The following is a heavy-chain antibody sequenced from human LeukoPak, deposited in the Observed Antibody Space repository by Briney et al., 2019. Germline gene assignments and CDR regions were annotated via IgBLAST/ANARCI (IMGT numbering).Heavy chain of an antibody. D-gene: IGHD3-3*02. Sequence: GGSLRLSCAASGFTFSSSAMSWVRQAPGKGLEWVSGISGSGGGTYYADSVKGRFTISRDNSKNTLYLQLNSLRAADTAAYYCAKARSIRFDYWGQGTLVTVSS. V-gene: IGHV3-23*01. CDR2: ISGSGGGT. CDR3: AKARSIRFDY. CDR1: GFTFSSSA. J-gene: IGHJ4*02.